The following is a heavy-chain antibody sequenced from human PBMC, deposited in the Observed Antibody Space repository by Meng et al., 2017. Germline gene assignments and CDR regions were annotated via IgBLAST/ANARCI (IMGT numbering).Heavy chain of an antibody. CDR1: GFTFSSYA. Sequence: GGSLRLSCAASGFTFSSYAMSWVRQAPGKGLEWVSTISGIGGSTYYADSVKGRFTISRDNSKNTLYLQMNSLRAEDTAVYYCAKYRSYASTDAFATWGQGTMVTVSS. J-gene: IGHJ3*02. CDR2: ISGIGGST. D-gene: IGHD5-18*01. CDR3: AKYRSYASTDAFAT. V-gene: IGHV3-23*01.